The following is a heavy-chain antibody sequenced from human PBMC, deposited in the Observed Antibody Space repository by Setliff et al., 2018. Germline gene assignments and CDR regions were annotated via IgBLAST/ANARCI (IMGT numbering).Heavy chain of an antibody. J-gene: IGHJ6*02. CDR2: IGAYNGNT. Sequence: EASVKVSCKASGYTFTNYGVTWVRQAPGQGLEWMGWIGAYNGNTYNAHKFQGRVTITRDTSASTAYMELSSLRSEDTAVYYCALDGPYYYYGMDVWGQGTTVTVSS. CDR1: GYTFTNYG. CDR3: ALDGPYYYYGMDV. V-gene: IGHV1-18*01.